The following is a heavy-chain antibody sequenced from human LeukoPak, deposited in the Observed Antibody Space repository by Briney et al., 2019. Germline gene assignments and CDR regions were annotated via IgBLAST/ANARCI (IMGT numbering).Heavy chain of an antibody. CDR1: GFTFSTYA. CDR3: AREGTPVRGMDV. J-gene: IGHJ6*02. Sequence: SGGSLRLSCAASGFTFSTYAMSWVRQAPGKGLEWVSVIYSGGSTYYADSVKGRFTISRDNSKNTLYLQMNSLRAEDTAVYYCAREGTPVRGMDVWGQGTTVTVSS. CDR2: IYSGGST. V-gene: IGHV3-66*01.